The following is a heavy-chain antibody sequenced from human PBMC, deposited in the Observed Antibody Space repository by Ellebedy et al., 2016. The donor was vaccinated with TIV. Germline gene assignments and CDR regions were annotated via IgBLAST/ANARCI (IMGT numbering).Heavy chain of an antibody. CDR3: ARDSYSSSWYVW. D-gene: IGHD6-13*01. CDR2: ISTSSSYI. CDR1: GFTFSSYS. J-gene: IGHJ4*02. Sequence: PGGSLRLSCAASGFTFSSYSMNWVRQAPGKGLEWVSSISTSSSYIYYADSVKGRFSISRDNAKNSLYLQMNSLRAEDTAVYYCARDSYSSSWYVWWGQGTLVTVSS. V-gene: IGHV3-21*01.